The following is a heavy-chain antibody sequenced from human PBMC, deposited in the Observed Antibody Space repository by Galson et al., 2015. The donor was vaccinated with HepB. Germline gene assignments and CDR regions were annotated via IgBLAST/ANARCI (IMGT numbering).Heavy chain of an antibody. CDR2: IIPIFGTA. Sequence: SVKVSCKASGGTFSSYAISWVRQAPGQGLEWMGGIIPIFGTANYAQKFQGRVTITADESTSTAYMELSSLRSEDTAVYYCARVGGFCGGDCYYWYFDLWGRGTLVTVSS. V-gene: IGHV1-69*13. J-gene: IGHJ2*01. CDR3: ARVGGFCGGDCYYWYFDL. D-gene: IGHD2-21*02. CDR1: GGTFSSYA.